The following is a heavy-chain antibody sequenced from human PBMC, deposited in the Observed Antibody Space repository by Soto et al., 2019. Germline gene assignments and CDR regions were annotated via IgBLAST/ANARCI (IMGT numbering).Heavy chain of an antibody. D-gene: IGHD2-15*01. CDR1: GGSFSGYY. Sequence: PSETLSLTCAVYGGSFSGYYWSWIRQPPGKGLEWIGEINHSGSTNYNPSLKSRVTISVDTSKNQFSLKLSSVTAADTAVYYCARESWVVAATRNFDYWSQGTLVTVSS. J-gene: IGHJ4*02. V-gene: IGHV4-34*01. CDR2: INHSGST. CDR3: ARESWVVAATRNFDY.